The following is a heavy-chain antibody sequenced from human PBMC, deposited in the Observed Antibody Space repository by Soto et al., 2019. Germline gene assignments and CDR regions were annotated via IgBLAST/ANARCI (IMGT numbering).Heavy chain of an antibody. D-gene: IGHD3-9*01. CDR3: ARDQYYEIVTGYEYGIDV. Sequence: EVQLVESGGGLVQPGGSLRLSCAASGFTVSSNYMSWVRQAPGKGLEWVSVIYSGGSTYYADAVKGRCTISRDNSKNTLYLQMNSLRAEDTAVYYCARDQYYEIVTGYEYGIDVWGQGTTVTVSS. CDR1: GFTVSSNY. J-gene: IGHJ6*02. V-gene: IGHV3-66*01. CDR2: IYSGGST.